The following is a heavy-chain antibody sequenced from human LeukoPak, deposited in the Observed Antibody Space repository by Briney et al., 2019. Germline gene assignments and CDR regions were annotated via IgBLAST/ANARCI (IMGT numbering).Heavy chain of an antibody. J-gene: IGHJ6*03. CDR2: INHSGSA. D-gene: IGHD5-24*01. CDR3: ARGDRDGYNLPYYYYYYYYMDV. CDR1: GGSFSGYY. Sequence: SETLSLTCAVYGGSFSGYYWSWLRQPPGKGLEWIGEINHSGSANYNPSLKSRVTISVDTFKNQFSLKLSSVTAADTAVYYCARGDRDGYNLPYYYYYYYYMDVWGKGTTVTVSS. V-gene: IGHV4-34*01.